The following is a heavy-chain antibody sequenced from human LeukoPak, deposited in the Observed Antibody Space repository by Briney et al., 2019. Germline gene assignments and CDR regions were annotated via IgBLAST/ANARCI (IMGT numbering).Heavy chain of an antibody. CDR3: ARAWSPEYYYDSSGYDDAFDI. J-gene: IGHJ3*02. D-gene: IGHD3-22*01. CDR1: GYTFTGYY. V-gene: IGHV1-2*02. CDR2: INPNSGGT. Sequence: GASVKVSCKASGYTFTGYYMHWVRRAPGQGLEWMGGINPNSGGTNYAQKFQGRVTMTRDTSISTAYMELSRLRSDDTAVYYCARAWSPEYYYDSSGYDDAFDIWGQGTMVTVSS.